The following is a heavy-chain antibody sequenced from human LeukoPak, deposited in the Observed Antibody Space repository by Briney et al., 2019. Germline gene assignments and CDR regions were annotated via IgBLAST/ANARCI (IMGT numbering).Heavy chain of an antibody. D-gene: IGHD6-19*01. Sequence: SETLSLTCTVSGGSISSSSHYWGWIRQPPGKGLEWIGSIYYSGTTYYNPSLKSRVTISVDTSKNQFSLRLNSVTAADTAVYYCTRGPRGCSTGWYYGMDVWGQGTTVTVSS. V-gene: IGHV4-39*01. CDR1: GGSISSSSHY. CDR2: IYYSGTT. CDR3: TRGPRGCSTGWYYGMDV. J-gene: IGHJ6*02.